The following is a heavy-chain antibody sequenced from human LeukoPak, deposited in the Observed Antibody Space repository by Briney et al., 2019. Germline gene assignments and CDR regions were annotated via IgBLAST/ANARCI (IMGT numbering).Heavy chain of an antibody. CDR2: ISYDGSNK. D-gene: IGHD5-18*01. CDR3: AKVAGYSYGNPFDY. CDR1: GFTFSSYG. V-gene: IGHV3-30*18. J-gene: IGHJ4*02. Sequence: GGSLRLSCAASGFTFSSYGMHWVRQAPGKGLEWVAVISYDGSNKYYADSVKGRFTISRDNSKNTLYLQMNSLRAEDTAVYYCAKVAGYSYGNPFDYWGQGTLVTVSS.